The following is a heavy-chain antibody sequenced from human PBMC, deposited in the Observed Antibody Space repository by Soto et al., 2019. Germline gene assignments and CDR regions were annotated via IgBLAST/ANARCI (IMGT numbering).Heavy chain of an antibody. CDR1: GGSLSSYY. CDR3: ASIRTTAYCGGDCYSDY. V-gene: IGHV4-59*12. Sequence: SETLSLTCTVSGGSLSSYYWSWIRRPPGMGLEWIASISYSGTTNYNPSLKSRVTISVDTSKNQFSLKLSSVTAADTAVYYCASIRTTAYCGGDCYSDYWGQGTLVTVSS. J-gene: IGHJ4*02. D-gene: IGHD2-21*02. CDR2: ISYSGTT.